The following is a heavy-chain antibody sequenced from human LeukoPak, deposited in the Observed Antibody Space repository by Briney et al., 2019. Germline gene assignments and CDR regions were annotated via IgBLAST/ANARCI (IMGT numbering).Heavy chain of an antibody. CDR1: GGSINGYY. CDR2: VYYSAST. V-gene: IGHV4-59*01. J-gene: IGHJ4*02. Sequence: HPSETLSLICTVSGGSINGYYWSWIRQPPGKGLEWIGFVYYSASTNYNPSLKSRVTISVDTSKKQFSLRLSSVTAAETAVYYCARGIMTTVPTFDYWGQGTLVTVSS. D-gene: IGHD4-17*01. CDR3: ARGIMTTVPTFDY.